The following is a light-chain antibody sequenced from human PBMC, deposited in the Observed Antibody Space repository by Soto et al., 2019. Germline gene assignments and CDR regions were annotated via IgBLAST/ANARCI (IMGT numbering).Light chain of an antibody. J-gene: IGKJ1*01. CDR2: KAS. V-gene: IGKV1-5*03. CDR1: QTISSW. Sequence: DIQMTHSPSTLSGCVGDIVTITCRASQTISSWLAWYQQKPGKAPKLLIYKASTLKSGVPSRFSGSGSGTEFTLTISSLQPDDFATYYCQHYYSYSEAFGQGTKVDIK. CDR3: QHYYSYSEA.